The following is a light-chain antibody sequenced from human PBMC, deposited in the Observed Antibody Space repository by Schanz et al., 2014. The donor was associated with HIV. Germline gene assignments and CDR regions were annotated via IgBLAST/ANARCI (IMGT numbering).Light chain of an antibody. V-gene: IGKV1-27*01. CDR3: QQYTKYPPFT. CDR1: QGISNY. J-gene: IGKJ2*01. Sequence: DIQMTQSPSSLSASVGDRVTITCRASQGISNYLVWYQQKPGKVPNLLVHAASTLQSGVPSRFSGSGSGTDFTLTISSLQPEDVATYYCQQYTKYPPFTFGQGTKLEIK. CDR2: AAS.